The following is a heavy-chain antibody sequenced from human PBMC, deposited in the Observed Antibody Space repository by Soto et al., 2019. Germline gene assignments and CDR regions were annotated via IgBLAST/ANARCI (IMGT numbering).Heavy chain of an antibody. D-gene: IGHD1-26*01. V-gene: IGHV3-23*01. CDR1: GFTFSSYA. CDR3: AKDRARGARGSSPLGY. CDR2: ISGSGGST. J-gene: IGHJ4*02. Sequence: EVQLLESGGGLVQPGGSLRLSCAASGFTFSSYAMSWVRQAPGKGLEWVSAISGSGGSTYYADSVRGRFTISRDNYKKTLNLQMNSLIAEDTAVYYCAKDRARGARGSSPLGYWGQGTLVTVSS.